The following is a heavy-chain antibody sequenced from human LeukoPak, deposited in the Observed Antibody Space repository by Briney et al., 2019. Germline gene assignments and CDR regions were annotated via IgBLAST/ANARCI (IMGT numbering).Heavy chain of an antibody. V-gene: IGHV4-61*01. J-gene: IGHJ4*02. CDR2: IYYTGST. Sequence: SETLSLTCTVSGGSVSSGTYYWSWIRQPPGKGLEWIGYIYYTGSTSYNPSLKSRVTISVDSSKNQFSLGLSSVTAADTAVYYCVRDGDYWGQGTLVTVSS. CDR3: VRDGDY. CDR1: GGSVSSGTYY.